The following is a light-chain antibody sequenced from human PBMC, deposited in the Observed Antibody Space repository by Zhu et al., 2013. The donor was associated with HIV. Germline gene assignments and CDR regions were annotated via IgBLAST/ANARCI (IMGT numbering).Light chain of an antibody. CDR1: SSDVGAYNY. Sequence: QSALAQPRSVSGSPGQSVTISCTGSSSDVGAYNYVSWYQQYPGKAPKLIIYDVTKRPSGVPDRFSGSKSGDTASLTISGLQPDDETDYYCCSYAGTYWVFGGGTKLTVL. CDR3: CSYAGTYWV. V-gene: IGLV2-11*01. J-gene: IGLJ3*02. CDR2: DVT.